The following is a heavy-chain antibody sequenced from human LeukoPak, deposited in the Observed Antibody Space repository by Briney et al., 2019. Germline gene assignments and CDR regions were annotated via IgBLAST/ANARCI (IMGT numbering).Heavy chain of an antibody. CDR1: GFTFSSYW. J-gene: IGHJ6*02. CDR3: ARASYDFWSGYYTIYYYYGMDV. D-gene: IGHD3-3*01. Sequence: GGSLRLSCAASGFTFSSYWMSWVRQAPGKGLEWVANIKQDGSEKYYVDSVKGRFTISRDNAKNSLYLQMNSLRAEGTAVYYCARASYDFWSGYYTIYYYYGMDVWGQGTTVTVSS. V-gene: IGHV3-7*04. CDR2: IKQDGSEK.